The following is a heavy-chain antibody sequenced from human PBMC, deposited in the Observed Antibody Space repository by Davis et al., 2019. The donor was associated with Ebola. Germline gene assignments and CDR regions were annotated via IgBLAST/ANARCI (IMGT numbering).Heavy chain of an antibody. CDR1: GFTFGSYL. CDR3: ARATDLVPAAILRESYYFDY. D-gene: IGHD2-2*02. J-gene: IGHJ4*02. Sequence: HTGGSLRLSCAASGFTFGSYLMHWVRQVPGKGLVWVARIEKDGSPTSHADSVKGRFTTSRDNAKNSLYLQMNSLRAEDTALYYCARATDLVPAAILRESYYFDYWGQGTLVTVSS. V-gene: IGHV3-74*01. CDR2: IEKDGSPT.